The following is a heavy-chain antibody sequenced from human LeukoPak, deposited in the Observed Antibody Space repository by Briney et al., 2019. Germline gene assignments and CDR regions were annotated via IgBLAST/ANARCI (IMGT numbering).Heavy chain of an antibody. CDR2: IYYSGST. CDR1: GGSISSYY. Sequence: SETLSLTCTVSGGSISSYYWSWIRQPPGKGLEWIGYIYYSGSTNYNPSLKSRVTISVDTSKNQFSLKLSSVTAADTAVYYCASIGYDSSGYYADYWGQGTLVTVSS. V-gene: IGHV4-59*08. J-gene: IGHJ4*02. D-gene: IGHD3-22*01. CDR3: ASIGYDSSGYYADY.